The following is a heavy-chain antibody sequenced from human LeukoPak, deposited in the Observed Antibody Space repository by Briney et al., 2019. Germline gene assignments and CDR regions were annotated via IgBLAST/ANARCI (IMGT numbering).Heavy chain of an antibody. Sequence: SETLSLTCAVSGGSISSSNWWSWVRQPPGKGLEWIGEIYHSGSTNYNPSLKSRVTISVDTSKNQFSLKLSSVTAADTAVYYCARLQMTTVPTGAFDIWGQGTMVTVSS. V-gene: IGHV4-4*02. CDR2: IYHSGST. D-gene: IGHD4-17*01. CDR1: GGSISSSNW. CDR3: ARLQMTTVPTGAFDI. J-gene: IGHJ3*02.